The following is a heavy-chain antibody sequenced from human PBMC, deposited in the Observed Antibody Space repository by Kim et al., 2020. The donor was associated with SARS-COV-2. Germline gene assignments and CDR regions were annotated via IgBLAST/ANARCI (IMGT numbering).Heavy chain of an antibody. Sequence: GGSLRLSCVASGFSLSSYTMSWVRQAPGKGLEWVSFISSRSTYIYYADSVKGRFTISRDNAKNSLYLQMNSLRVEDTAVYHCVRGGGVASDTPWFDPWGQGALVTVSS. D-gene: IGHD3-10*01. J-gene: IGHJ5*02. CDR2: ISSRSTYI. V-gene: IGHV3-21*01. CDR1: GFSLSSYT. CDR3: VRGGGVASDTPWFDP.